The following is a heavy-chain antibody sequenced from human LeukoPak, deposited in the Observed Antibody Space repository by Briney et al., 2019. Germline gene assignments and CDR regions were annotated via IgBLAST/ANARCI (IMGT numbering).Heavy chain of an antibody. V-gene: IGHV3-7*01. Sequence: GGSLRLSCAASGFTFSSYWMSWVRQAPGKGLEWVANIKQDGSEKYYVDSVKGRFTISRDNAENSLSLQMNSLRAEDTAVYYCARDHRGSGSRYYYYYMDVWGKGTTVTISS. CDR1: GFTFSSYW. D-gene: IGHD3-10*01. CDR2: IKQDGSEK. CDR3: ARDHRGSGSRYYYYYMDV. J-gene: IGHJ6*03.